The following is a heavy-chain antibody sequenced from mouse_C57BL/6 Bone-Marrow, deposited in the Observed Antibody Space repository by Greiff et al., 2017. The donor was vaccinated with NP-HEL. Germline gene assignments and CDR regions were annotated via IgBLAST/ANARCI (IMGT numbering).Heavy chain of an antibody. Sequence: QVQLQQSGAELVKPGASVKLSCKASGYTFTSYWMHWVKQRPGQGLEWIGMIHPNSGSTNYNEKFKSKATLTVDKSSSTAYMQLSSLTSEDSAVYYCASETDWYFDVWGTGTTVTVSS. J-gene: IGHJ1*03. V-gene: IGHV1-64*01. CDR1: GYTFTSYW. CDR2: IHPNSGST. CDR3: ASETDWYFDV.